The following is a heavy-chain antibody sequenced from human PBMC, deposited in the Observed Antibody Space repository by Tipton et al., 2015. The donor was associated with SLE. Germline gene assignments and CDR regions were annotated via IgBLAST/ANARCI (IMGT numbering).Heavy chain of an antibody. CDR1: GGSINSYY. CDR2: IYYSGST. CDR3: ARGPYSSSWTY. V-gene: IGHV4-59*12. J-gene: IGHJ4*02. Sequence: TLSLTCTVSGGSINSYYWSWIRQPPGKGLEWIGYIYYSGSTNYNPSLKSRVTISVDTSKNQFSLKLSSVTAADTAVYYCARGPYSSSWTYWGQGTLVTVSS. D-gene: IGHD6-13*01.